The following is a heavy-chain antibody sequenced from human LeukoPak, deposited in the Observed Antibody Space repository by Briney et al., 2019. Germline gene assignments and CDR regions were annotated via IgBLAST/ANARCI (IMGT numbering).Heavy chain of an antibody. Sequence: GASVKVSCKASGYTFTSYAMHWVRQAPGQRLEWMGWINAGNGNTKYSQEFQGRVTITRDTSASTAYMGLSSLRSEDMAVYYCARGPSSGWPYFDYWGQGTLVTVSS. D-gene: IGHD6-19*01. CDR1: GYTFTSYA. CDR3: ARGPSSGWPYFDY. CDR2: INAGNGNT. J-gene: IGHJ4*02. V-gene: IGHV1-3*03.